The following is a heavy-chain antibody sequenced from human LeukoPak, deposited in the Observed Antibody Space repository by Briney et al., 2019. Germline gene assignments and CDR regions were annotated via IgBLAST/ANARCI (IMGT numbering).Heavy chain of an antibody. J-gene: IGHJ4*02. V-gene: IGHV3-21*01. D-gene: IGHD6-6*01. CDR1: GFTFSSYS. Sequence: GGSLRLSCAASGFTFSSYSMNWVRQAPGKGLEWVSSISSSSSYIYYADSVKGRFTISRDNAKNSLYLQMNSLRAEDTAVYYCAAARPKKRWVFDYWGQGTLVTVSS. CDR3: AAARPKKRWVFDY. CDR2: ISSSSSYI.